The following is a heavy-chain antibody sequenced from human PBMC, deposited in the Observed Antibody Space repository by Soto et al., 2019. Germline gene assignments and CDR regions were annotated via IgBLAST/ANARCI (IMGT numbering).Heavy chain of an antibody. V-gene: IGHV4-4*07. CDR1: GGSITNYY. D-gene: IGHD3-16*01. CDR3: AGDDYKDGGNNWFDP. CDR2: IYTKERT. J-gene: IGHJ5*02. Sequence: SETLSLTCTVSGGSITNYYWSWIRQPAGKGLEWIGRIYTKERTNYNLSFRNRVTMSVDTSKNQFSLKLDAVTAADTAVYYCAGDDYKDGGNNWFDPWGQGTLVTVSS.